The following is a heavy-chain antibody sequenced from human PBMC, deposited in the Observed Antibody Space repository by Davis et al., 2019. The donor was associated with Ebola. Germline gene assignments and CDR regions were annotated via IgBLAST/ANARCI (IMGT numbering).Heavy chain of an antibody. Sequence: HTGGSLRLSCAASGFTFNTYWMHWVRQAPGKGLVWVSRISSDGGITTYADSVKGRFTISRDNAKNTLYLQMNSLGAEDTAVYYCAKDDYHSGSPFDYWGQGTLVTVSS. J-gene: IGHJ4*02. V-gene: IGHV3-74*01. CDR2: ISSDGGIT. CDR1: GFTFNTYW. D-gene: IGHD1-26*01. CDR3: AKDDYHSGSPFDY.